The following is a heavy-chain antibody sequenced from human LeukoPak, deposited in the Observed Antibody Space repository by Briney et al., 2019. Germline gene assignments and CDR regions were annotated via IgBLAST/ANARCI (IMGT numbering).Heavy chain of an antibody. D-gene: IGHD6-19*01. CDR2: IYYSGST. V-gene: IGHV4-61*01. J-gene: IGHJ4*02. CDR1: GGPVSSGSYY. CDR3: ARDLGSSGWATIDY. Sequence: SETLSLTCTVSGGPVSSGSYYWSWIRQPPGKGLDWIGYIYYSGSTNYNPSLKSRVTISVDPSKNQFSLKLSSVTAADTAAYYCARDLGSSGWATIDYWGQGTLVTVSS.